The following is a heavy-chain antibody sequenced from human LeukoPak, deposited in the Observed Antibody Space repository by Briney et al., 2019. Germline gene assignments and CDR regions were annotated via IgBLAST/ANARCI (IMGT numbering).Heavy chain of an antibody. CDR1: GGSISSGGYY. J-gene: IGHJ6*03. CDR2: IYHSGST. Sequence: SQTLSLTCTVSGGSISSGGYYWSWIRQPPGKGLEWIGYIYHSGSTYYNPSLKSRVTISVDTSKNQFSLKLSSVTAADTAVYYCAGGSSKGFNYYYYYMDVWGKGTTVTVSS. CDR3: AGGSSKGFNYYYYYMDV. D-gene: IGHD3-3*01. V-gene: IGHV4-30-2*01.